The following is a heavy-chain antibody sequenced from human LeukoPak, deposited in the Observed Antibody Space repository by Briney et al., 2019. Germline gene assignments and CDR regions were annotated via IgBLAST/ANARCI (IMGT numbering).Heavy chain of an antibody. CDR1: GXSISSSSDY. CDR3: ARHSYYDSSGYFFDY. CDR2: IYYSGST. J-gene: IGHJ4*02. D-gene: IGHD3-22*01. V-gene: IGHV4-39*01. Sequence: SETLSLTCTVSGXSISSSSDYWGWIRQPPGKGPEWIGSIYYSGSTYYNPSLKSRVTISVDTSKNQFSLKLSSVTAADTAVYYCARHSYYDSSGYFFDYWGQGTLVTVSS.